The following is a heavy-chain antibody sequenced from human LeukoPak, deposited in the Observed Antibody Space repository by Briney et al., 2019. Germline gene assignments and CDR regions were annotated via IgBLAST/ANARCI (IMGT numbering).Heavy chain of an antibody. Sequence: GGSLRIFCAASGFTFSSYWMHWVRQAPGKGLVWVSRINSDGSSTSYADSVKGRFTISRDNAKNTLYLQMNSLRAEDTAVYYCARENSYYDFWSGRTYYMDVWGKGTTVTVSS. CDR1: GFTFSSYW. D-gene: IGHD3-3*01. V-gene: IGHV3-74*01. CDR3: ARENSYYDFWSGRTYYMDV. J-gene: IGHJ6*03. CDR2: INSDGSST.